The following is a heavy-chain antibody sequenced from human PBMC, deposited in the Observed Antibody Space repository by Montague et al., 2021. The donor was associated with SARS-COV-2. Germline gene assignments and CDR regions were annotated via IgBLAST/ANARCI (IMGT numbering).Heavy chain of an antibody. CDR1: GGSISSSSYY. D-gene: IGHD6-13*01. CDR2: IYYSGST. J-gene: IGHJ6*02. CDR3: ARVGRQQLVRLSGMDV. Sequence: SETLSLTCTVSGGSISSSSYYWGWIRQSPGKGLEWIGSIYYSGSTYYNPSLKSRVTISVDTSKNQFSLKLSSVTAADTAVYYCARVGRQQLVRLSGMDVWGQGTTVTVSS. V-gene: IGHV4-39*07.